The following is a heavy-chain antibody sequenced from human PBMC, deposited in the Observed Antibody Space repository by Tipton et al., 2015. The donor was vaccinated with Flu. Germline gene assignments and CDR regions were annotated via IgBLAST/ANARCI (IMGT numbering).Heavy chain of an antibody. D-gene: IGHD3-22*01. CDR3: AKDQSPLHYYDSSGLDY. J-gene: IGHJ4*02. Sequence: SLRLSCAASGFTFSSYGMHWVRQAPGKGLEWVAVISYDGSNKYYADSVKGRFTISRDNSKNTLYLQTNSLRAEDTAVYYCAKDQSPLHYYDSSGLDYWGQGTLVTVSS. V-gene: IGHV3-30*18. CDR1: GFTFSSYG. CDR2: ISYDGSNK.